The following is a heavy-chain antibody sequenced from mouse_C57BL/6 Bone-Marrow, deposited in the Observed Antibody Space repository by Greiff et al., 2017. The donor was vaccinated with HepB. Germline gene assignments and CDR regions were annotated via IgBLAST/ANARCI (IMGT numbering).Heavy chain of an antibody. V-gene: IGHV1-72*01. CDR2: IDPNSGGT. CDR3: ARSGPGTTVVEGPY. J-gene: IGHJ2*01. D-gene: IGHD1-1*01. Sequence: QVQLKQPGAELVKPGASVKLSCKASGYTFTSYWMHWVKQRPGRGLEWIGRIDPNSGGTKYNEKFKSKATLTVDKPSSTAYMQLSSLTSEDSAVYDCARSGPGTTVVEGPYWGQGTTLTVSS. CDR1: GYTFTSYW.